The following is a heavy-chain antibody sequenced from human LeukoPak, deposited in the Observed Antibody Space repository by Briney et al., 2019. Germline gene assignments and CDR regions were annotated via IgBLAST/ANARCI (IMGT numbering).Heavy chain of an antibody. CDR3: ARHVEDCSGGSCYTVAYYYYYYMDV. J-gene: IGHJ6*03. V-gene: IGHV5-51*01. D-gene: IGHD2-15*01. CDR2: IYPGDSDT. Sequence: GESLKISCKGSGYSFTTYWIGWVRQMPGKGLEWMGIIYPGDSDTRYSPSFQGQVTISADKSISTAYLQWSSLKASDTAMYYCARHVEDCSGGSCYTVAYYYYYYMDVWGKGTTVTVSS. CDR1: GYSFTTYW.